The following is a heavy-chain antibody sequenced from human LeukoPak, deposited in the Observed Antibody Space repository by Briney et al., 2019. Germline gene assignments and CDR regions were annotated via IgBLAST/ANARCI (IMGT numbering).Heavy chain of an antibody. CDR3: ARDRDSSSPYDAFDI. CDR2: INPNSGVT. CDR1: GYTFSGYY. D-gene: IGHD3-10*01. Sequence: ASVKVSCKASGYTFSGYYIHWVRQAPGQGLEWMGWINPNSGVTNYAQKFQGRVTMTRVTSISTAYMELSKLRSDDTAVYYCARDRDSSSPYDAFDIWGQGTMVTVSS. V-gene: IGHV1-2*02. J-gene: IGHJ3*02.